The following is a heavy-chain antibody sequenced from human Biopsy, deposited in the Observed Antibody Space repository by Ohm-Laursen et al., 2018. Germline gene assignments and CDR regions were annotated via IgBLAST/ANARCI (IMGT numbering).Heavy chain of an antibody. CDR3: ARDDAVTVIRGLYY. CDR2: ISDSGST. CDR1: GGSISSYY. D-gene: IGHD2-21*02. Sequence: SDTLSLTCTVSGGSISSYYWSWTRQPPGKRLEWIGYISDSGSTNSNPSLKSRVTVSVDTSKNQFSLKLTSVTAEDTAVYYCARDDAVTVIRGLYYWGQGALVTVSS. J-gene: IGHJ4*02. V-gene: IGHV4-59*07.